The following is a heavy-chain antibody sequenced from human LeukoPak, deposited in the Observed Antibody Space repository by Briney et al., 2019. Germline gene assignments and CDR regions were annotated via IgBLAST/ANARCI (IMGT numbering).Heavy chain of an antibody. J-gene: IGHJ6*02. D-gene: IGHD1-26*01. CDR1: GGSISSYY. V-gene: IGHV4-59*08. CDR3: ARIYSGSYGYYYYGMDV. Sequence: SETLSLTCTVSGGSISSYYWSWIRQPPGKGLECIGYIYYSGSTNYNPPLKSRVTISVDTSKNQFSLKLSSVTAADTAVYYCARIYSGSYGYYYYGMDVWGQGTTVTVSS. CDR2: IYYSGST.